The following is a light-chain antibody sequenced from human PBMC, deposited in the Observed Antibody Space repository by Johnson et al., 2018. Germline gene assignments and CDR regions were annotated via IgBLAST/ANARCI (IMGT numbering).Light chain of an antibody. V-gene: IGLV1-51*02. CDR1: SSNIGNNY. Sequence: QSVLTQPPSVSAAPGQKVTISCSGSSSNIGNNYVSWYQQLPGTAPKLLIYENNKRPSGIPDLFSGSKSGTSATLGITGLQTGDEADYYCGTWDSRLSAGNVFGTGTKFTVL. CDR3: GTWDSRLSAGNV. J-gene: IGLJ1*01. CDR2: ENN.